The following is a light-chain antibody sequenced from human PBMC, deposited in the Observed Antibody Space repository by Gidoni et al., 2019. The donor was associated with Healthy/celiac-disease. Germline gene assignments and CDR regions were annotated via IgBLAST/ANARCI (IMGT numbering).Light chain of an antibody. Sequence: QMTQSPSSLAASVGDRVTITCHASQDISNYLNWDQQKPGKAPKLLIYDASNLETGVPSRFXXSGXXTDFTFNISXLQPEDIATYYCQQYDNLPXTFXGGTKVEIK. J-gene: IGKJ4*01. CDR2: DAS. V-gene: IGKV1-33*01. CDR1: QDISNY. CDR3: QQYDNLPXT.